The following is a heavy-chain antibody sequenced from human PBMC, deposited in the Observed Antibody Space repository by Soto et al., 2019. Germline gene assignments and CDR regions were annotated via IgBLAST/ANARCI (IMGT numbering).Heavy chain of an antibody. Sequence: SETLSLTCAVYGGSFSGYYWSWIRQPPGKGLEWIGEINHSGSTNYNPSLKSRVTISVDTSKNQFSLKLSSVTAADTAVYYCASDPIPRYGSGSYYKPRFDPWGQGTLVTVSS. J-gene: IGHJ5*02. CDR2: INHSGST. D-gene: IGHD3-10*01. V-gene: IGHV4-34*01. CDR1: GGSFSGYY. CDR3: ASDPIPRYGSGSYYKPRFDP.